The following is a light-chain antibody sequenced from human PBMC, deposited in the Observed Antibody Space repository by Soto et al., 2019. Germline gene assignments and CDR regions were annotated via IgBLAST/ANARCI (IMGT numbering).Light chain of an antibody. CDR3: CSYAGSYTPWV. CDR2: DVS. V-gene: IGLV2-11*01. J-gene: IGLJ3*02. Sequence: QSALTHLRSVSGPPGQSVTISCSGTSSDVGGYNYVSWYQQHPGKAPKLMIYDVSKRPSGVPDRFSGSKSGNTASLSISGLQAEDEADYYCCSYAGSYTPWVFGGGTKVTVL. CDR1: SSDVGGYNY.